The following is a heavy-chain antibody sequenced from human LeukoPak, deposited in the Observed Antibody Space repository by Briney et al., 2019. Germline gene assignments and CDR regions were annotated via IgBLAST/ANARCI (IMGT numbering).Heavy chain of an antibody. Sequence: SSETLSLTCTVSGGSINSHSYYWGWIRQPPGKGLEWIGSVYYDGTSYSNPSLKSRAAVFVDTSRDQFFLDLSFVTAADTALYYCVRHISTNTGYFDSCGQGTLVSVSS. J-gene: IGHJ4*02. CDR3: VRHISTNTGYFDS. CDR2: VYYDGTS. CDR1: GGSINSHSYY. V-gene: IGHV4-39*01. D-gene: IGHD5-24*01.